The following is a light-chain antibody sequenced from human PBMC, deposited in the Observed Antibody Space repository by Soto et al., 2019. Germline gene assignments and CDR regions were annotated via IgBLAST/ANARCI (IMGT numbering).Light chain of an antibody. Sequence: EIVLTQSPGTLSLSPGERATLSCRASQSVSSSYLAWYQQKPGQAPRLLIYGASSRATAIPDRFSGSGSGTDFTLTISLLEPEDFAVYYCQQYGISRTFGQGTKGEIK. CDR3: QQYGISRT. CDR2: GAS. J-gene: IGKJ1*01. CDR1: QSVSSSY. V-gene: IGKV3-20*01.